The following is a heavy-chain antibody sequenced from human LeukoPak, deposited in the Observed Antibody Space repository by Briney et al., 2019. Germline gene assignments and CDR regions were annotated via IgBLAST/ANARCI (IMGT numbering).Heavy chain of an antibody. CDR3: ASALRTGDNYFDY. V-gene: IGHV1-18*01. D-gene: IGHD1-1*01. Sequence: EASVKVSCKTSGYTFTNYGISWVRQAPGQGLEWMGWISGYNGNTNYAQKLQGRVTMTTDTSTSTAYMELRSLRPDDTAVYYCASALRTGDNYFDYWGQGTLVTVSS. CDR2: ISGYNGNT. J-gene: IGHJ4*02. CDR1: GYTFTNYG.